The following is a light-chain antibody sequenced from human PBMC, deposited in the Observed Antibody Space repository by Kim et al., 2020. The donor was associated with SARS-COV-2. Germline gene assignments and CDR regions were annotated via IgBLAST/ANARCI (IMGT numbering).Light chain of an antibody. J-gene: IGKJ1*01. CDR3: EQYQNWPVT. Sequence: VPPAQRATLSSRAGQSVGTVLAGYPQKPGHAPRLLNYCASTRATGIPARCSGSGSGTEFTLTISSLQSEECAVYYCEQYQNWPVTFGQGTKVDIK. CDR1: QSVGTV. CDR2: CAS. V-gene: IGKV3-15*01.